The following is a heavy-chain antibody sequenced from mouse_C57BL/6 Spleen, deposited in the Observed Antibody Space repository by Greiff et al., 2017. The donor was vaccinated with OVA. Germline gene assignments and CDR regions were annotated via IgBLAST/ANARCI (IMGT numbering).Heavy chain of an antibody. Sequence: EVMLVESEGGLVQPGSSLKLSCTASGFTFSDYSMAWVRQVPEKGLEWVANINYDGSSTYYLDSLQSRFIISRDNAKNILYLQMSRLKSEDTATYYCARAYYGSYAMDYWGQGTSVTVSS. CDR1: GFTFSDYS. CDR2: INYDGSST. CDR3: ARAYYGSYAMDY. V-gene: IGHV5-16*01. D-gene: IGHD1-2*01. J-gene: IGHJ4*01.